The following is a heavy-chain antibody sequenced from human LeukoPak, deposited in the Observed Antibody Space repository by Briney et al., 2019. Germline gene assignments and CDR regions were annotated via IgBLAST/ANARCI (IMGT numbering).Heavy chain of an antibody. V-gene: IGHV3-7*01. CDR3: ARVWGLYYGMDV. Sequence: GGSLRLSCAASGFTFSSSWMSWVRQAPGEGLEWVANIKQDGSEKYYVDSVKGRFTISRDNAKNSLYLQMNSLRAEDTAVYYCARVWGLYYGMDVWGQGTTVTVSS. CDR1: GFTFSSSW. CDR2: IKQDGSEK. D-gene: IGHD3-16*01. J-gene: IGHJ6*02.